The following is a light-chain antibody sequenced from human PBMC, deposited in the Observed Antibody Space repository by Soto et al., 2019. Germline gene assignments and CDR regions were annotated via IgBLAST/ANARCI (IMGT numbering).Light chain of an antibody. CDR3: CSYAGSCTFYV. CDR2: EGS. Sequence: SALTQPASVSGSPGQSITISCTGTSSDVGSYNLVSWYQQHPGKAPKLMIYEGSKRPSGVSNRFSGSKSGNTASLTISGLQAEDEADYYCCSYAGSCTFYVFGTGTKLTVL. CDR1: SSDVGSYNL. J-gene: IGLJ1*01. V-gene: IGLV2-23*01.